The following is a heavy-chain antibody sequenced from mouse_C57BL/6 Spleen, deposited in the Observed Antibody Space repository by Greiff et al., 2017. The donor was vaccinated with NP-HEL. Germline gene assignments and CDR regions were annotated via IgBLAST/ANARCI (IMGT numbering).Heavy chain of an antibody. V-gene: IGHV5-4*01. J-gene: IGHJ3*01. CDR2: ISDGGSYT. CDR3: ARDRFYFAY. Sequence: EVKVEESGGGLVKPGGSLKLSCAASGFTFSSYAMSWVRQTPEKRLEWVATISDGGSYTYYPDNVKGRFTISRDNAKNNLYLQMSHLKSEDTAMYYCARDRFYFAYWGQGTLVTVSA. CDR1: GFTFSSYA.